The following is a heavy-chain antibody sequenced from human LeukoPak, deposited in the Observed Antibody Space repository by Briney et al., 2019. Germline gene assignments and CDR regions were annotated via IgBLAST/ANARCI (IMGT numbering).Heavy chain of an antibody. CDR3: AKGLRGYYYYYYMDV. D-gene: IGHD3-10*01. Sequence: GGSLRLSCAASGFTFSSYGMHWVRQAPGKGLEWVAVIWYDGSNKYYADSVKGRFTISRDNSKNTLYLQMNSLRAEDTAVYYCAKGLRGYYYYYYMDVWGKGTTVTVSS. V-gene: IGHV3-33*06. CDR2: IWYDGSNK. CDR1: GFTFSSYG. J-gene: IGHJ6*03.